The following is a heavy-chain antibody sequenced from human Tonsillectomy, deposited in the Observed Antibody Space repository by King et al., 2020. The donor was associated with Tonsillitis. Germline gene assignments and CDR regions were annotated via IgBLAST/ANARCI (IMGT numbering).Heavy chain of an antibody. CDR3: ARGEPYWSLRFLEWCPDY. CDR2: MNPNSGNT. V-gene: IGHV1-8*01. Sequence: VQLVESGAEVKKPGASVKVSCKASGYTFTSYDINWVRQATGQGLEWMGWMNPNSGNTGYAQQFQGRVTMTRNTSISTAYMELSSLRSEDTAVYYCARGEPYWSLRFLEWCPDYWGQGTLVTVSS. D-gene: IGHD3-3*01. J-gene: IGHJ4*02. CDR1: GYTFTSYD.